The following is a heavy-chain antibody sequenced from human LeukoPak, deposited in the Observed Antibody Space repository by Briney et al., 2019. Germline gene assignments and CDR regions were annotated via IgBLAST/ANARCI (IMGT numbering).Heavy chain of an antibody. J-gene: IGHJ4*02. Sequence: RAGESLKISCKGSGYTFTTYWIGWVRQMPGKGLEWMGIIYPSDSDTRYSPSFQGQVTISADKSISTAYLQWSSLKASDTAMYYCARHEMSSGYFQHPHSYDYWGQGTLVTVSS. D-gene: IGHD3-22*01. V-gene: IGHV5-51*01. CDR2: IYPSDSDT. CDR3: ARHEMSSGYFQHPHSYDY. CDR1: GYTFTTYW.